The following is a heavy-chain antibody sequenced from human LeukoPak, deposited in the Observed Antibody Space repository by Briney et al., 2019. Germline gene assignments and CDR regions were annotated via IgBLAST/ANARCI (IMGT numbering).Heavy chain of an antibody. J-gene: IGHJ4*02. CDR1: GYTFTVYY. D-gene: IGHD5-24*01. Sequence: ASVKVSCKASGYTFTVYYMHWVRQAPGRELEWMGWINPDSGGTNFAQKFQGRLTMTRDTSISTAHMELSSLGSDDTAVYYCARDGYSYGQFDYWGQGTLVTVSS. CDR2: INPDSGGT. CDR3: ARDGYSYGQFDY. V-gene: IGHV1-2*02.